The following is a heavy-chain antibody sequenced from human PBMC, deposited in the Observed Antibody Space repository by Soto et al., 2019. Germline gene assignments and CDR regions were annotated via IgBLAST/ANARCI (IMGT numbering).Heavy chain of an antibody. CDR2: IGVYNGNT. V-gene: IGHV1-18*01. Sequence: QVQLVQSGAEVKKPGASVKVSCKASGYNFNNYGVTWVRQAPGQGLEWMAWIGVYNGNTKYPQKVQGRVTVTADTSTSTAYMELRSLISDDTAIYYCARDIAGGEDIWGQGTMVTVSS. J-gene: IGHJ3*02. CDR3: ARDIAGGEDI. CDR1: GYNFNNYG. D-gene: IGHD2-15*01.